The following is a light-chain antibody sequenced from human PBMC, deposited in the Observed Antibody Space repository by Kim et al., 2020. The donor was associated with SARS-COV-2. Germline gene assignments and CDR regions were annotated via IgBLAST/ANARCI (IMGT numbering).Light chain of an antibody. CDR2: AAS. CDR3: QQFGSSPPYS. V-gene: IGKV3-20*01. Sequence: SPGEKATLSCRTSQSVVNSYLGWYQQKPGQAPRLLIFAASSRATGIPDRFSGSGSGTDFTLTIDRVAPEDVAVYYCQQFGSSPPYSFGQGPKLEIK. J-gene: IGKJ2*03. CDR1: QSVVNSY.